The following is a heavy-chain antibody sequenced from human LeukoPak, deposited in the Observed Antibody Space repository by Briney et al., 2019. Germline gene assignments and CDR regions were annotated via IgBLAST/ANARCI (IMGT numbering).Heavy chain of an antibody. Sequence: GGSLRLSCSASGFTFSDYDMNWVRQAPGKGLEWVSSISGLSTHIYYGDSVKGRFSISRDNAKNSVYLQMNSLGVEDTAIYYCGRAFPPLRTSSAGDSWGQGILVTVSS. CDR3: GRAFPPLRTSSAGDS. CDR1: GFTFSDYD. V-gene: IGHV3-69-1*02. J-gene: IGHJ5*01. CDR2: ISGLSTHI. D-gene: IGHD6-25*01.